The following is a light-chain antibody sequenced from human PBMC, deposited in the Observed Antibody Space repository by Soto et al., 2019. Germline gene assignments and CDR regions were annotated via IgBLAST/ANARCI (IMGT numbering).Light chain of an antibody. CDR2: DAS. CDR1: RSISDW. CDR3: LQYANYSWA. J-gene: IGKJ1*01. V-gene: IGKV1-5*01. Sequence: DIQMTQSPSTLSPSVGDTVTITCRASRSISDWLAWYQQKPGKAPKLLIFDASTLKSGVPSRFRGSGSGTEFTLTISSLQPDDVATYYCLQYANYSWAFGQGTKVDIK.